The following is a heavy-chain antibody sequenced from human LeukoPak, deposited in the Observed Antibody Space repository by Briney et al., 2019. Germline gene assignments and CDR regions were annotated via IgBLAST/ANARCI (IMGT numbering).Heavy chain of an antibody. CDR2: MNPNSGNT. Sequence: ASVKVSCKASGYTFTSHDINWVRQATGQGLEWMGWMNPNSGNTGYAQKFQGRVTMTRNTSISTAYMELSSLRSEDTAVYYCARAWPMRKSLVLGLYWGQGTLVTVSS. V-gene: IGHV1-8*01. CDR3: ARAWPMRKSLVLGLY. CDR1: GYTFTSHD. J-gene: IGHJ4*02. D-gene: IGHD6-13*01.